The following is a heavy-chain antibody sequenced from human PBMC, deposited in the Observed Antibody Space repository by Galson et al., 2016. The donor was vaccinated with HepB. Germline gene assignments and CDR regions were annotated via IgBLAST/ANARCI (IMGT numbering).Heavy chain of an antibody. V-gene: IGHV3-11*04. D-gene: IGHD6-19*01. CDR2: ISSYGSTI. CDR1: GITFRDFN. CDR3: ARVRWLEPLDY. J-gene: IGHJ4*02. Sequence: SLRLSCAASGITFRDFNMNWIRQAPGKGLEWISYISSYGSTIYYADSVKGRFTISRDNAENSLYLQMNSLRAEDTAVYYCARVRWLEPLDYWGQGTLVTVSS.